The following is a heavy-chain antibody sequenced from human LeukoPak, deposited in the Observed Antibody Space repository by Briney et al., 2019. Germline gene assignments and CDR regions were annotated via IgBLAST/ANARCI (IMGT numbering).Heavy chain of an antibody. CDR3: AGGVYCSSTSCPNWFDP. CDR2: ISDSSSYI. J-gene: IGHJ5*02. CDR1: GFTFSSYS. Sequence: GGSLRLSCAASGFTFSSYSMGWVRQAPGKGLEWVSSISDSSSYIYYADSVKGRFTISRDNAKNSLYLQMSSLRAEDTAVYYCAGGVYCSSTSCPNWFDPWGQGTLVTVSS. V-gene: IGHV3-21*01. D-gene: IGHD2-2*01.